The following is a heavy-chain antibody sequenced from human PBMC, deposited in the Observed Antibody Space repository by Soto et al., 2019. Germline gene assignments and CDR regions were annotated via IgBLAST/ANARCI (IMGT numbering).Heavy chain of an antibody. Sequence: ASETLSLTCTVSGVSISSGGHYWSWLRQPPGKGLERVGYIQVSGDTFYNPSLEGRVSMSVDTSNNQFSLDLTSVTAADTAVYYCVRDTSWSRPYWGQGTLVTVSS. V-gene: IGHV4-30-4*01. CDR3: VRDTSWSRPY. CDR2: IQVSGDT. J-gene: IGHJ4*02. D-gene: IGHD2-15*01. CDR1: GVSISSGGHY.